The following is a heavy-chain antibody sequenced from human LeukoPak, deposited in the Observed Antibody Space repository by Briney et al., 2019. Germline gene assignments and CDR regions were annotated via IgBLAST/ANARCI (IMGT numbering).Heavy chain of an antibody. CDR2: IIPKFDVA. CDR3: AREGVYSPDPSSYHRHAFDV. Sequence: ASVKVSCKASGDNFSSYVITWVRQAPGQGLEWMGRIIPKFDVANFAQIFKGRVTITADKSTNTAHLELSSLRSEDTAVYYCAREGVYSPDPSSYHRHAFDVWGKGTVVIVSS. V-gene: IGHV1-69*04. J-gene: IGHJ3*01. CDR1: GDNFSSYV. D-gene: IGHD3-16*02.